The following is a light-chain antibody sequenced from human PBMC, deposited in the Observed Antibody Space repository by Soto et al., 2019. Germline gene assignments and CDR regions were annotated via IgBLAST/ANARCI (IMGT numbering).Light chain of an antibody. CDR1: SSDIGGYNF. V-gene: IGLV2-14*01. J-gene: IGLJ1*01. CDR3: SSYTSSTNYV. Sequence: QSALTQPASVSGSPGQSITISCTGTSSDIGGYNFVSWYQHHPGKAPKLMIYEVNNRPSGVSSRFSGSKSGNTASLTISGLQAEDEADYYCSSYTSSTNYVFGTGTKLTVL. CDR2: EVN.